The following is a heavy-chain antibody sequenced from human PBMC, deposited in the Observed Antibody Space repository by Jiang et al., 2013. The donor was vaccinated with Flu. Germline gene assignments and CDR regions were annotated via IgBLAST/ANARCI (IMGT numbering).Heavy chain of an antibody. Sequence: CGAEVKKPGASVKVSCKASGYTFTSYGISWVRQAPGQGLEWMGWISAYNGNTNYAQKLQGRVAMTTDTSTSTAYMELRSLRSDDTAVYYCARVSHYYGSGSYYGAFDIWAKGQWSPSLQ. J-gene: IGHJ3*02. D-gene: IGHD3-10*01. V-gene: IGHV1-18*01. CDR2: ISAYNGNT. CDR1: GYTFTSYG. CDR3: ARVSHYYGSGSYYGAFDI.